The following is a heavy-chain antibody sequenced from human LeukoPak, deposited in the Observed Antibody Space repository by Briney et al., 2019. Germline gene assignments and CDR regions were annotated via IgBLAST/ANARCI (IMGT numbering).Heavy chain of an antibody. D-gene: IGHD3-10*01. CDR1: GFTFSSYA. J-gene: IGHJ4*02. CDR3: ARDDPLGSGSFVDY. V-gene: IGHV3-21*01. CDR2: ISSSSYI. Sequence: GGSLRLSCAASGFTFSSYAMNWVRQAPGKGLEWVSSISSSSYIYYADSVKGRFTISRDNAKNSLYLQMNSLRAEDTAVYYCARDDPLGSGSFVDYWGQGTLVTVSS.